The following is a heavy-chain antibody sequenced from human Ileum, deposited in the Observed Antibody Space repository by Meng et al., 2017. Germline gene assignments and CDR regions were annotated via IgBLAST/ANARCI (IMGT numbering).Heavy chain of an antibody. Sequence: ASVKVSCKASGYTFTSYYIHWVRQAPGQGLEYMGIIRPSGGITSYAQKFQGRVTMTRDTSTSTVYMEVNSLRSEDTAVYYCARESPETFNFDYWGQGTRVTVSS. CDR2: IRPSGGIT. CDR1: GYTFTSYY. CDR3: ARESPETFNFDY. V-gene: IGHV1-46*01. D-gene: IGHD1-14*01. J-gene: IGHJ4*02.